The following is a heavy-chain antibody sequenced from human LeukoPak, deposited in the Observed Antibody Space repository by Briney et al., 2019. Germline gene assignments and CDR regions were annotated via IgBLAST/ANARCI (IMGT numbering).Heavy chain of an antibody. J-gene: IGHJ5*02. D-gene: IGHD1-26*01. Sequence: ASVKVSCKASGYTFTNYAMNWVRQAPGQGLEWMGWIHPNTGNPTYAQGFTGRFVFSLDTSVGTTYLQISSLKTEDTAVYYCARDNSVGDTAWWFDPWGQGTLVTVSS. CDR2: IHPNTGNP. CDR1: GYTFTNYA. CDR3: ARDNSVGDTAWWFDP. V-gene: IGHV7-4-1*02.